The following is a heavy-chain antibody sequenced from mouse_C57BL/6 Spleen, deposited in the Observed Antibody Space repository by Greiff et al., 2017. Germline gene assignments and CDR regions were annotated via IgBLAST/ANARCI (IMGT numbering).Heavy chain of an antibody. J-gene: IGHJ4*01. V-gene: IGHV1-50*01. CDR3: ARYYSNYYAMDY. CDR1: GYTFTSYW. D-gene: IGHD2-5*01. CDR2: IDPSDSYT. Sequence: QVQLQQPGAELVKPGASVKLSCKASGYTFTSYWMQWVKQRPGQGLEWIGEIDPSDSYTNYNQKFKGKAKLTVDTSSSTAYMQLSSLTSEDSAVYYCARYYSNYYAMDYWGQGTSVTVSS.